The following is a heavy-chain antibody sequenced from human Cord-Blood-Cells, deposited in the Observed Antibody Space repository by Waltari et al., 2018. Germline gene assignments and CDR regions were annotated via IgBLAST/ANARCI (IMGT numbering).Heavy chain of an antibody. D-gene: IGHD2-2*01. Sequence: QVQLVESGGGVVQPGRSLRLSCVASGFTFSSYAMHWVRQAPGKGLEWVAVISYDGSNKYYADSVKGRFTISRDNSKNTLYLQMNSLRAEDTAVYYCATDIVVVPAAMGDGDYWGQGTL. CDR1: GFTFSSYA. CDR3: ATDIVVVPAAMGDGDY. V-gene: IGHV3-30-3*01. CDR2: ISYDGSNK. J-gene: IGHJ4*02.